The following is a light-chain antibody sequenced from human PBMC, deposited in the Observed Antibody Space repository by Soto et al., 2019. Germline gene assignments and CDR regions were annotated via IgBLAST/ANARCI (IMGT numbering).Light chain of an antibody. CDR2: SDT. Sequence: QSVLSQARSASGSPGQRVTMTCSGGSSNIGSNTVSWYQHLPGTAPQLLIYSDTQRASGVADRFSGSKSGTSASLAISGLQSDDEADYYCAAWDDRLNGALFGTGTKVTVL. V-gene: IGLV1-44*01. CDR1: SSNIGSNT. CDR3: AAWDDRLNGAL. J-gene: IGLJ1*01.